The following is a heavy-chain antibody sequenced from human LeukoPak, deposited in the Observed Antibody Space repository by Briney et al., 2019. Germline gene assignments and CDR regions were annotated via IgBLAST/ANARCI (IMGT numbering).Heavy chain of an antibody. J-gene: IGHJ4*02. D-gene: IGHD2-2*01. CDR1: GYNFFSHF. CDR3: AREPPPAAKNFDY. Sequence: GASVKVSCKASGYNFFSHFMHWVRQAPGQGPEWMGLITTSGDETIYAQSFQGRLTVTRDPSTTTVYIDLPGLRSEDTAVYYCAREPPPAAKNFDYWGQGPLVTVSS. V-gene: IGHV1-46*01. CDR2: ITTSGDET.